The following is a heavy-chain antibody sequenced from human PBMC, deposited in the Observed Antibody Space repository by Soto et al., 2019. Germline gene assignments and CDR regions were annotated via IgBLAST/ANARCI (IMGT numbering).Heavy chain of an antibody. CDR1: GYTFTSYA. CDR2: INAGNGNT. J-gene: IGHJ4*02. Sequence: ASVKVSCKASGYTFTSYAMHWVRQAPGQRLEWMGWINAGNGNTKYSQKFQGRVTITRDTSASTAYMELSSLRSEDTAVYYCARDLYYYGSGSYWPLDYWGQGTLVTVSS. D-gene: IGHD3-10*01. CDR3: ARDLYYYGSGSYWPLDY. V-gene: IGHV1-3*01.